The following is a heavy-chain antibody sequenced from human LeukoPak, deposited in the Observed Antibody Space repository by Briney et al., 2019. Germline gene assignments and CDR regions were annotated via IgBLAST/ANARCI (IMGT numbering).Heavy chain of an antibody. J-gene: IGHJ5*02. V-gene: IGHV4-59*01. CDR3: ARGGYFDWLFFDNWFDP. CDR1: GGSISSYY. CDR2: IYYSGST. D-gene: IGHD3-9*01. Sequence: SETLSLTCTVSGGSISSYYWSWLRQPPGKGLEWIGYIYYSGSTNYNPSLKSRVTISVDTSKNQFSLKLSSVTAADTAVYYCARGGYFDWLFFDNWFDPWGQGTLVTVSS.